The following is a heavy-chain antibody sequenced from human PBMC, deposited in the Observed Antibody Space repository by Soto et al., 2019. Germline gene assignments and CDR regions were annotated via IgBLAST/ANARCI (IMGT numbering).Heavy chain of an antibody. Sequence: QLQLQESGSGLVKASQTLSLTCTVSGGSISSNAYSWSWIRQPPGKGLEWIGYIYHGGRTDYNPSLKRRVTISVDRSQNLFSLKMNSVTAADTAVYYCARSEGIGVTTFDYWGQGAPVTVSS. J-gene: IGHJ4*02. CDR3: ARSEGIGVTTFDY. D-gene: IGHD4-4*01. CDR1: GGSISSNAYS. CDR2: IYHGGRT. V-gene: IGHV4-30-2*01.